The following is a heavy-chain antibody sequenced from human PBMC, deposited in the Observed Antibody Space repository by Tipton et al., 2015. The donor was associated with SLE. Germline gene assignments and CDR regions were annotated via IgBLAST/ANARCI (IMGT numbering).Heavy chain of an antibody. D-gene: IGHD4-23*01. Sequence: SLRLSCAASGFTVSSNYMSWVRQAPGKGLEWVSVIYSGGSTYYADSVKGRFTISRDNSKNTLYLQMNSLRAEDTAVYYCATDYGGNSDLDYWGQGTLVTVSS. V-gene: IGHV3-66*02. J-gene: IGHJ4*02. CDR2: IYSGGST. CDR1: GFTVSSNY. CDR3: ATDYGGNSDLDY.